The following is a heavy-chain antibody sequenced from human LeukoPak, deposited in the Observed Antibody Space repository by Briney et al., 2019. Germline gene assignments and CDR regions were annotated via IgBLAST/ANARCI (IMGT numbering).Heavy chain of an antibody. CDR3: ARDHYYDSSGYS. CDR2: IYYSGST. Sequence: SETLSLTCTVSGGSISSGDYYWSWIRQPPGKGLEWIGYIYYSGSTYYNPSLKSRVTISVDTSKNQFSLKLSSVTAADTAVYYCARDHYYDSSGYSWGQETLVTVSS. J-gene: IGHJ4*02. D-gene: IGHD3-22*01. V-gene: IGHV4-30-4*08. CDR1: GGSISSGDYY.